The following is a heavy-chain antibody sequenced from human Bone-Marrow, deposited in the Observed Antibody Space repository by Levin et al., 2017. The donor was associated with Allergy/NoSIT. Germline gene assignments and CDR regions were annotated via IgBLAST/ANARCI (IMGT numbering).Heavy chain of an antibody. Sequence: GESLKISCAASGFTFSNYAMSWVRQAPGKGLEWVSVISGSGGSTYYADSVKGRFTISRDNSKNTLYLQMNSLRAEDTAVYYCARDAGANDYWGQGTLVTVSS. CDR3: ARDAGANDY. D-gene: IGHD1-26*01. V-gene: IGHV3-23*01. CDR2: ISGSGGST. CDR1: GFTFSNYA. J-gene: IGHJ4*02.